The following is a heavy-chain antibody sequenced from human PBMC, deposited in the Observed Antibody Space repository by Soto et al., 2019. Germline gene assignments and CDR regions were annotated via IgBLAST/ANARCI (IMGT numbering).Heavy chain of an antibody. CDR3: AKDLLIAASSAVYYYYGMDV. CDR2: ISGSGGST. J-gene: IGHJ6*02. D-gene: IGHD6-13*01. Sequence: GWSLRLSCAASGFTFSSYAMSWVRQAPGKGLEWVSAISGSGGSTYYADSVKGRFTISRDNSKKTLYLQMNSLRAEDKAVYYCAKDLLIAASSAVYYYYGMDVWGQRTKVTVSS. CDR1: GFTFSSYA. V-gene: IGHV3-23*01.